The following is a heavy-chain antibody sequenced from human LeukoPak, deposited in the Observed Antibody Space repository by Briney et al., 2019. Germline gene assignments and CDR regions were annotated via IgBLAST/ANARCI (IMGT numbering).Heavy chain of an antibody. V-gene: IGHV3-9*01. Sequence: QSGGSLRLSCAASGFPFDEYAMHWVRQAPGKGLEWVSGVSWNSGTIGYADSVKGRFTISRDNAKNSLYLQMNSLRAEDTVWYYCWGYCSGGSCPKVDYWGQGILVSVSS. CDR1: GFPFDEYA. CDR2: VSWNSGTI. CDR3: WGYCSGGSCPKVDY. D-gene: IGHD2-15*01. J-gene: IGHJ4*02.